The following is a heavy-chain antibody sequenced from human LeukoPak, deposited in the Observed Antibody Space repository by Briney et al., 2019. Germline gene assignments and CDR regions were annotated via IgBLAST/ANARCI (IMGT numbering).Heavy chain of an antibody. CDR3: ARGVVGRSDDY. Sequence: SETLSLTCTVSGGSISSYYWSWIRQPPGKGLEWIGYIYYSGSTNYNPSLKSRVTISVDTSKNQFSLKLSSVTAADTAVYYCARGVVGRSDDYWGQGTLVTVSS. J-gene: IGHJ4*02. CDR1: GGSISSYY. CDR2: IYYSGST. V-gene: IGHV4-59*01. D-gene: IGHD2-15*01.